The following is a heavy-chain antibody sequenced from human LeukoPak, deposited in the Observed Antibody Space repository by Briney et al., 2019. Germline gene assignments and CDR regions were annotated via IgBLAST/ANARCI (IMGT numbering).Heavy chain of an antibody. CDR3: ARDFVRYCSSTSCYTGIGY. D-gene: IGHD2-2*02. V-gene: IGHV1-18*01. Sequence: GASVKVSCKASGYTFTSYGISWVRQAPGQGLEWMGWISAYNGNTNCAQKLQCRVTMTTDTSTSTAYMELSRLRSDDTAVYYCARDFVRYCSSTSCYTGIGYWGQGTLVTVSS. CDR1: GYTFTSYG. J-gene: IGHJ4*02. CDR2: ISAYNGNT.